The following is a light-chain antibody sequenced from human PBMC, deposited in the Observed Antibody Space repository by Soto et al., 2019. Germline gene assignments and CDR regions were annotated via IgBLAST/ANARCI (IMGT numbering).Light chain of an antibody. J-gene: IGLJ1*01. CDR2: EVT. V-gene: IGLV2-8*01. CDR3: SSCAGSKNRYV. CDR1: SSDVGGYNF. Sequence: QSVLTQPPSASGSRGQSVTISCTGTSSDVGGYNFVSWYQQHPGKAPKVILYEVTKRPSGVPDRFSGSKSGNTASLTVSGLQTEDEAHYYCSSCAGSKNRYVFGTGTQLTVL.